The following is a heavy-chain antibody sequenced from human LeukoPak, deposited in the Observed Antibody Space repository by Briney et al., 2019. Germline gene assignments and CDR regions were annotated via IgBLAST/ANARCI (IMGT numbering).Heavy chain of an antibody. D-gene: IGHD1-26*01. V-gene: IGHV3-9*01. CDR1: GFTFDDYA. CDR3: AKDMASGSGSALDY. Sequence: GRSLRLSCAASGFTFDDYAMHWVRQAPGKGLEWVSGISWNSGSIGYADSVEGRFTISRDNAKNSLYLQMNSLRAEDTALYYCAKDMASGSGSALDYWGQGTLVTVSS. CDR2: ISWNSGSI. J-gene: IGHJ4*02.